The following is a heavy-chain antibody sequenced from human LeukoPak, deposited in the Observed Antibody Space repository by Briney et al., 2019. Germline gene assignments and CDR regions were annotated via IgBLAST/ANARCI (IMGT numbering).Heavy chain of an antibody. J-gene: IGHJ5*02. CDR3: ARGVLLTFDP. CDR2: ITRSSSYK. V-gene: IGHV3-21*01. Sequence: GGSLRLSCAAPGFTFSNYNMNWVRQAPGKGLEWISSITRSSSYKFYADSVKGRFTISRDNAKNSLYLQMNSLRAEDTAVYYCARGVLLTFDPWGQGTLVTVSS. D-gene: IGHD2-15*01. CDR1: GFTFSNYN.